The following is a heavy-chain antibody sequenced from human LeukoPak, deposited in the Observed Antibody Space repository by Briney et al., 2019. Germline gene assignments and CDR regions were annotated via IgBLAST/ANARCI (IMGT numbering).Heavy chain of an antibody. CDR2: VYYSGST. CDR3: ARELDGNGGWFDP. J-gene: IGHJ5*02. V-gene: IGHV4-59*12. Sequence: SETLSLTCTVSGDSISEYYWSWIRQPPGKGLEWIGEVYYSGSTHYNPSLKSHVTISVDTSKNQFSLRLRSVSAADTAVYYCARELDGNGGWFDPWGQGTSVTVSS. D-gene: IGHD5-24*01. CDR1: GDSISEYY.